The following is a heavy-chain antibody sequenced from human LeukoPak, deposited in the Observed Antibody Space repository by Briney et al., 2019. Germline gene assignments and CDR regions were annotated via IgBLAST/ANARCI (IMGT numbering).Heavy chain of an antibody. J-gene: IGHJ4*02. D-gene: IGHD1-26*01. CDR1: GGSISSYY. CDR3: ARNSGSYTSPFDY. CDR2: IYYSGST. Sequence: SETLSPTCTVSGGSISSYYWSWIRQPPGKGLEWIGYIYYSGSTNYNPSLKSRVTISVDTSKNQFSLKLSSVTAADTAVYYCARNSGSYTSPFDYWGQGTLVTVSS. V-gene: IGHV4-59*08.